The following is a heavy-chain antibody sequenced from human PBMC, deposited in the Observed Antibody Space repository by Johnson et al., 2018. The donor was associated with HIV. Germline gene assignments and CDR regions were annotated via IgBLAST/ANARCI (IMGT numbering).Heavy chain of an antibody. CDR2: ISWNSGSI. CDR1: GFTFDDYA. CDR3: ARGKLPAALRRGDAFDI. Sequence: VQLVESGGGLVQPGRSLRLSYAASGFTFDDYAMHWVRQAPGKGLEWVSGISWNSGSIGYADSVKGRFTISRDNSKNTLYLQMNSLRAEDTALYYCARGKLPAALRRGDAFDIWGQGTMVTVSS. D-gene: IGHD2-2*01. V-gene: IGHV3-9*01. J-gene: IGHJ3*02.